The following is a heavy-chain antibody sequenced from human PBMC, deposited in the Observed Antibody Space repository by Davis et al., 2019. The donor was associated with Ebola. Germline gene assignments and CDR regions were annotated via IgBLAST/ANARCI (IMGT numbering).Heavy chain of an antibody. CDR1: GFSFSQSV. V-gene: IGHV3-30*04. D-gene: IGHD6-19*01. Sequence: PGGSLRLSCAASGFSFSQSVMHWVRQAPGKDLEWLSVMIHDGSIEYYADSVKGRFTISRDNSQNALYLQMNRLTNEDTAVYYCVRDGGDGYSSGWYFDYWGQGILVTVSS. CDR3: VRDGGDGYSSGWYFDY. J-gene: IGHJ4*02. CDR2: MIHDGSIE.